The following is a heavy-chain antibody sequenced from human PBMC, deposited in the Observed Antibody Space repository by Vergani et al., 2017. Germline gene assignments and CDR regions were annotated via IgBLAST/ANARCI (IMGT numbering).Heavy chain of an antibody. CDR3: ARYYDFWSGSEADAFDI. J-gene: IGHJ3*02. D-gene: IGHD3-3*01. V-gene: IGHV4-59*01. Sequence: QVQLQESGPGLVKPSDTLSLTCTVSGGSISSYYWSWIRQPPGKGLEWIGYIYYSGSTNYNPSHKSRVTISVDTSKNQFSLKLSSVTAADTAVYYCARYYDFWSGSEADAFDIWGQGTMVTVSS. CDR2: IYYSGST. CDR1: GGSISSYY.